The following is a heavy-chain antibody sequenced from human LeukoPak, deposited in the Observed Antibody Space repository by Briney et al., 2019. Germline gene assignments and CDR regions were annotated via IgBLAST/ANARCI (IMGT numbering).Heavy chain of an antibody. D-gene: IGHD5-18*01. CDR3: ARDRRYRIELDY. J-gene: IGHJ4*02. CDR1: GFTFSSYS. Sequence: GGSLRLSCAASGFTFSSYSMNWVRQAPGKGLEWVSYISSSGSTIYYADSVKGRFTISRDNAKNSLYLQMNSLRAEDTAVYYCARDRRYRIELDYWGQGTLVTVSS. CDR2: ISSSGSTI. V-gene: IGHV3-48*04.